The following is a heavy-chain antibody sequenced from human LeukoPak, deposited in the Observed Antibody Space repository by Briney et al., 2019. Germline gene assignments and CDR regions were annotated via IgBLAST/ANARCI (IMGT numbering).Heavy chain of an antibody. D-gene: IGHD1-26*01. CDR1: GHTFTSYA. CDR3: AARCIVGATTFDY. Sequence: ASVKVSCKASGHTFTSYAMNWVRQAPGQGLEWMGWINTNTGNPTYAQGFTGRFVFSLDTSVSTAYLQISSLKAEDTAVYYCAARCIVGATTFDYWGQGTLVTVSS. CDR2: INTNTGNP. V-gene: IGHV7-4-1*02. J-gene: IGHJ4*02.